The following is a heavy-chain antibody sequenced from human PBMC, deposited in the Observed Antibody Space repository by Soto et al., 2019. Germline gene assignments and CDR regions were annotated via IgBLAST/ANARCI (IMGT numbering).Heavy chain of an antibody. CDR3: AKFAVGARGYYYYYGMDV. Sequence: PGGSLRLSCAASGFTFSSYAMSWVRQAPGKGLEWVSAISGSGGSTYYADSVKGRFTISRDNSKNTLYLQMNSLRAEDTAVYYCAKFAVGARGYYYYYGMDVWGQGTTVTVS. CDR1: GFTFSSYA. CDR2: ISGSGGST. D-gene: IGHD1-26*01. J-gene: IGHJ6*02. V-gene: IGHV3-23*01.